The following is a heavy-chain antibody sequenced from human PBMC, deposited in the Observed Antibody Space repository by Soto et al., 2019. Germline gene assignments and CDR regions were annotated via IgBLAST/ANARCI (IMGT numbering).Heavy chain of an antibody. CDR3: ARALPGGELLGGAFDI. V-gene: IGHV4-30-4*01. J-gene: IGHJ3*02. CDR1: GGSISSGDYY. D-gene: IGHD1-26*01. CDR2: IYYSGST. Sequence: SETLSLTCTVSGGSISSGDYYWSWIRQPPGKGLEWIGYIYYSGSTYYNPSLKSRVTISVDTSKNQFSLKLSSVTAADTAVYYCARALPGGELLGGAFDIWGQGTMVTVSS.